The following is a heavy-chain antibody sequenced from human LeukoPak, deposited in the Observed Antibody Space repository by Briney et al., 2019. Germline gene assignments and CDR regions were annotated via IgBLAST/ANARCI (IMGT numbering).Heavy chain of an antibody. V-gene: IGHV4-34*01. CDR3: ARILYSNNIDH. D-gene: IGHD2/OR15-2a*01. CDR2: INHSGST. CDR1: GGSFSGYY. J-gene: IGHJ4*02. Sequence: SETLSLTCAVYGGSFSGYYWSWIRQPPGKGLEWIGEINHSGSTNYNPSLKSRVTISVDTSKNQFSLKLNSVTAADTAVYYCARILYSNNIDHWGQGTLVTVSS.